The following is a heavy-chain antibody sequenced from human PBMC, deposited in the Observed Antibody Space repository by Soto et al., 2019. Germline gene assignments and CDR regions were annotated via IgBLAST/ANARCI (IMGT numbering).Heavy chain of an antibody. CDR3: ARERITEPTWDPLDI. V-gene: IGHV3-13*01. D-gene: IGHD1-20*01. CDR1: GFTLSSSD. Sequence: EVQLVESGGGLVQPGGSLRLSCAASGFTLSSSDMHWVRQTTGKGLEWVSAIGTAGDTYYSGSVKGRFTISRENAKNSLYLQMNSLRAEDTAVYYCARERITEPTWDPLDIWGQGTMVTVSP. J-gene: IGHJ3*02. CDR2: IGTAGDT.